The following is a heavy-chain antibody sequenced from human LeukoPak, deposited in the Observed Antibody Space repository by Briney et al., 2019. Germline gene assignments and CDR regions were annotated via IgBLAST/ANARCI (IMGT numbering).Heavy chain of an antibody. Sequence: GGSLRLSCAASGFTFSSYAMYWVRQAAGRGLEWVSALGTNGDAYYLGSVRGRFTISRENVKNSLYLQMNSLGVEDTAVYYCAREWRGIASHFHGMDVWGQGTTVTVSS. CDR3: AREWRGIASHFHGMDV. CDR2: LGTNGDA. J-gene: IGHJ6*02. D-gene: IGHD6-6*01. CDR1: GFTFSSYA. V-gene: IGHV3-13*01.